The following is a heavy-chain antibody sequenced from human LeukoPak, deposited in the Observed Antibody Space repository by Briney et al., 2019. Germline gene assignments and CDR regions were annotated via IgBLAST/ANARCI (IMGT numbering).Heavy chain of an antibody. D-gene: IGHD5-12*01. Sequence: GGSLRLSCAASGFTFSSYAMHWVRQAPGKGLEWVAVISYDGNNKYSADSVKGRFTISRDNAKNSLYLQMSSLRAEDTAVYYCASANSGFDFGGGQGTLVTVSS. CDR2: ISYDGNNK. V-gene: IGHV3-30-3*01. CDR1: GFTFSSYA. J-gene: IGHJ4*02. CDR3: ASANSGFDFG.